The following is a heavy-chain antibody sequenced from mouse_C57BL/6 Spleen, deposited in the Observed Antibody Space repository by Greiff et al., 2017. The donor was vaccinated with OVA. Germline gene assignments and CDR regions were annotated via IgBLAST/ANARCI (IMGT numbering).Heavy chain of an antibody. D-gene: IGHD2-5*01. CDR2: IWRGGST. CDR3: AKTGNSNYGDYYAMDY. J-gene: IGHJ4*01. V-gene: IGHV2-5*01. CDR1: GFSLTSYG. Sequence: VKLQESGPGLVQPSHSLSITCTVSGFSLTSYGVHWVRQSPGKGLEWLGVIWRGGSTDYNAAFMSRLSITKDNSKSQVFFKMNSLQADDTAIYYCAKTGNSNYGDYYAMDYWGQGTSVTVSS.